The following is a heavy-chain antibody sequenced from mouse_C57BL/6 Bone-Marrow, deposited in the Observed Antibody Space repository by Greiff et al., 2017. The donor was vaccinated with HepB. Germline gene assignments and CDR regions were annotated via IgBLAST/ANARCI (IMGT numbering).Heavy chain of an antibody. CDR1: GYTFTSYW. J-gene: IGHJ4*01. CDR2: IDPSDSET. D-gene: IGHD2-10*02. Sequence: QVQLQQPGAELVRPGSSVKLSCKASGYTFTSYWMHWVKQRPIQGLEWIGNIDPSDSETHYNQKFKDKATLTVDKSSSTAYVQLSSLTSEDAAVYYCARGEEVWYPYAMDYWGQGTSVTVSS. V-gene: IGHV1-52*01. CDR3: ARGEEVWYPYAMDY.